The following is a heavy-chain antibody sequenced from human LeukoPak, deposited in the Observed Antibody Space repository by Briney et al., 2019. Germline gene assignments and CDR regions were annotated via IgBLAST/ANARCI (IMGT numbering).Heavy chain of an antibody. J-gene: IGHJ4*02. CDR3: ARASTEWELPRDY. Sequence: GRSLRLSCAASGFTFSSYAMHWVRQAPGKGLEWVAVISYDGSNKYYADSVKGRFAISRDNSKNTLYLQMNSLRAEDTAVYYCARASTEWELPRDYWGQGTLVTVSS. CDR1: GFTFSSYA. V-gene: IGHV3-30*09. D-gene: IGHD1-26*01. CDR2: ISYDGSNK.